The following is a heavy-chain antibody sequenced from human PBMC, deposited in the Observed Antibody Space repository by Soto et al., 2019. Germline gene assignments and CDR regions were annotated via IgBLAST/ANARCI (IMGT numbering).Heavy chain of an antibody. V-gene: IGHV4-61*08. D-gene: IGHD3-22*01. CDR1: GSTIRTGDYY. Sequence: SETQSLTCPVSGSTIRTGDYYWSWTRQPPGKGLEWIGYIYYSGSTTYNPSLKSRVTISVDTSKNQFSLKLSSVTAADTAVYYCARHPYYYDRSGYYWKYYFDYWGQGTLVTVSS. J-gene: IGHJ4*02. CDR3: ARHPYYYDRSGYYWKYYFDY. CDR2: IYYSGST.